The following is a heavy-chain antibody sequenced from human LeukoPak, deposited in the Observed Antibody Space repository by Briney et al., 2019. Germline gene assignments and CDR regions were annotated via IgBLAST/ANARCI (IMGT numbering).Heavy chain of an antibody. Sequence: SETLSLTCAVYGGSFSGYYWSWIRQPPGKGLEWIGEINHSGSTNYNPSLKSRVTISVDTSKNQFSLKLSSVTAADTAVYYCAREVTMVRGGTLLFDYWGQGTLVTVSS. J-gene: IGHJ4*02. D-gene: IGHD3-10*01. CDR1: GGSFSGYY. CDR2: INHSGST. V-gene: IGHV4-34*01. CDR3: AREVTMVRGGTLLFDY.